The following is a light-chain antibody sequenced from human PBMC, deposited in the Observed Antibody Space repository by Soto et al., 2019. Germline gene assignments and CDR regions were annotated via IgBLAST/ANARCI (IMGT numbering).Light chain of an antibody. CDR3: HQYDRSAIFT. J-gene: IGKJ3*01. Sequence: EIVLTQSPGTLSLSPGERATLSCRASQSVNSNYLAWYQQRPGQAPRLLIYGASTRAAGVPDRFSGSGSGTEFTLTINRLEPEDFAVYYCHQYDRSAIFTFGPGTTVDIK. V-gene: IGKV3-20*01. CDR1: QSVNSNY. CDR2: GAS.